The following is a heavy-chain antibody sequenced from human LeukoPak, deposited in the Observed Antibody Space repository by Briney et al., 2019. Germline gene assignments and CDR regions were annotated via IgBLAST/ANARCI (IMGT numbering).Heavy chain of an antibody. D-gene: IGHD3-22*01. V-gene: IGHV1-69*13. Sequence: ASVKVSCKASGGTFSSYAISWVRQAPGQGLEWMGGIIPIFGTANYAQKFQGRVTITADESTSTAYMELSSLRSEDTAVYYCATMTSYDTTDYYYEGDAFDIWGQGTLVTVSS. CDR3: ATMTSYDTTDYYYEGDAFDI. J-gene: IGHJ3*02. CDR1: GGTFSSYA. CDR2: IIPIFGTA.